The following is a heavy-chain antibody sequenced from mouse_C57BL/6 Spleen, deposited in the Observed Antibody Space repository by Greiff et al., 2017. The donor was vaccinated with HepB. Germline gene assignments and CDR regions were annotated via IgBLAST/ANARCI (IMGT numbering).Heavy chain of an antibody. Sequence: QVQLQQSGAELVKPGASVKISCKASGYAFSSYWMNWVKQRPGKGLEWIGQIYPGDGDTNYNGKFKGKATLTADKSSSTAYMQLSSLTSEDSAVYFCARSEDFITTVVAPFDYWGQGTTLTVSS. J-gene: IGHJ2*01. V-gene: IGHV1-80*01. D-gene: IGHD1-1*01. CDR2: IYPGDGDT. CDR3: ARSEDFITTVVAPFDY. CDR1: GYAFSSYW.